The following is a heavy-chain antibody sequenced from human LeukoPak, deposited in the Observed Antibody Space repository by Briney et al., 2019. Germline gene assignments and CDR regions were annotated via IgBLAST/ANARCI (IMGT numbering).Heavy chain of an antibody. CDR2: ISPNSGAT. CDR1: GGTFSSYA. CDR3: ARDGVLQSSGWFDP. J-gene: IGHJ5*02. D-gene: IGHD3-3*01. Sequence: ASVKVFCKASGGTFSSYAISWVRQAPGQGLEWMGWISPNSGATNYAQKFQGRVTMTRDTSISTAYMELSRLRSDDTAVYYCARDGVLQSSGWFDPWGQGTLVTVSS. V-gene: IGHV1-2*02.